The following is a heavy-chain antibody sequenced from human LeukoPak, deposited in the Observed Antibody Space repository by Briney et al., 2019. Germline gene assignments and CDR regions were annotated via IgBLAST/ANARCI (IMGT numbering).Heavy chain of an antibody. V-gene: IGHV3-48*04. CDR2: VSISSGTI. CDR1: GFTFSSYG. J-gene: IGHJ4*02. CDR3: ARASGPFDY. Sequence: GGSLRLSCAASGFTFSSYGMHWVRQAPGKGLEWISFVSISSGTIYYADSVNGRFRISRDNAKSSLDLEMNSLRAEDTAVYYCARASGPFDYWGQGTLVTVSS.